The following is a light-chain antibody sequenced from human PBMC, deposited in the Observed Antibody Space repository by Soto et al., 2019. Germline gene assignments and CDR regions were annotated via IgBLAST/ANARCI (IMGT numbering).Light chain of an antibody. J-gene: IGLJ2*01. CDR2: SGN. V-gene: IGLV1-44*01. Sequence: QSVLTKPPSASGTPGQRVTISCSGSSSNVGSYTVYWYQQLPGTAPKVLIYSGNRRPSGVPARFSGSKSGTSASLAISGLQSEDEADYYCAAWDDSLNGVVFGGGTKVTVL. CDR3: AAWDDSLNGVV. CDR1: SSNVGSYT.